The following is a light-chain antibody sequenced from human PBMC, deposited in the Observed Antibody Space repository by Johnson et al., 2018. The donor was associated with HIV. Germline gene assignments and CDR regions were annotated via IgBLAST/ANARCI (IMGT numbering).Light chain of an antibody. CDR1: NSNIGNNY. V-gene: IGLV1-51*01. J-gene: IGLJ1*01. CDR2: DNN. CDR3: GTWNSSLSVLYV. Sequence: QSVLTQPPSVSAAPGQKVTISCSGTNSNIGNNYVSWYQQLPGTAPKLLIYDNNKRPSGIPDRFSGSKSGTSATLGITGLQTGDEADYYCGTWNSSLSVLYVFGTGTTVTVL.